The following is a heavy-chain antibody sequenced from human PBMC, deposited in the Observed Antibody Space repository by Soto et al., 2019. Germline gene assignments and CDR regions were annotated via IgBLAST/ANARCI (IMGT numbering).Heavy chain of an antibody. CDR1: GYTFTSYG. D-gene: IGHD6-19*01. J-gene: IGHJ4*02. V-gene: IGHV1-18*01. CDR2: INAYNGNT. Sequence: QVQLVQSGAEVKKPGASVKVSCKASGYTFTSYGISWVRQAPGQGLEWMGWINAYNGNTNYAQKFQVRVTMTTHTSTSTDYMELRSLRSDDTAVYYCARDPVAGTDFDYWGQGTLVTVSS. CDR3: ARDPVAGTDFDY.